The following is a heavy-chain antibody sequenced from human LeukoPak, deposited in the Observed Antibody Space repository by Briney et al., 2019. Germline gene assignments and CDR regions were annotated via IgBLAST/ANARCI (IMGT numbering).Heavy chain of an antibody. V-gene: IGHV3-21*01. CDR2: ISGSSDYM. J-gene: IGHJ4*02. CDR3: ARRSGNSGHDY. D-gene: IGHD4-23*01. CDR1: GFTFSSYE. Sequence: GSLRLSCAASGFTFSSYEMNWVRQAPGKGLQWVSSISGSSDYMSYADSVKGRFTISRDSANNSLYLQMNSLRAEDTAVYYCARRSGNSGHDYWGQGTLVTVSS.